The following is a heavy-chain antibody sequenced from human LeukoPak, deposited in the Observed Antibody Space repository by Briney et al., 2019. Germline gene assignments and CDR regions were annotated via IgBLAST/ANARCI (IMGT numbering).Heavy chain of an antibody. CDR1: GGSISSYY. CDR3: ARGPEMATIPFDY. D-gene: IGHD5-24*01. V-gene: IGHV4-59*12. CDR2: IYYSGST. Sequence: KASETLSLTCTVSGGSISSYYWSWIRQPPGKGLEWIGYIYYSGSTNYNPSLKSRVTISVDTSKNQFSLKLSSVTAADTAVYYCARGPEMATIPFDYWGQGTLVTVSS. J-gene: IGHJ4*02.